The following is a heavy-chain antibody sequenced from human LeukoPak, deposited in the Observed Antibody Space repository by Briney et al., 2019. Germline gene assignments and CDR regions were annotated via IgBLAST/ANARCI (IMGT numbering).Heavy chain of an antibody. CDR2: IRSKAYGGTT. CDR1: GFTFGDYA. V-gene: IGHV3-49*04. CDR3: TGERGWTVTDYSYYGMDV. D-gene: IGHD4-17*01. J-gene: IGHJ6*02. Sequence: GGSLRLSCTASGFTFGDYAMTWVRQAPGKGLEWVGFIRSKAYGGTTDFAASVKGSFTISRDDSKTIAYLQMNSLKTEDTAVYYCTGERGWTVTDYSYYGMDVWGQGTTVTASS.